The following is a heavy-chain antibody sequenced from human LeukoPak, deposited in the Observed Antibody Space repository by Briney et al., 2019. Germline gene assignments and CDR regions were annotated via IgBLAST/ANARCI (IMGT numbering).Heavy chain of an antibody. D-gene: IGHD5-18*01. CDR2: IYYSGST. CDR3: ARHYGGHSFGTTFDY. J-gene: IGHJ4*02. CDR1: GGSISTYY. Sequence: SETLSLTCTVSGGSISTYYWTWIRQPPGKGLEWIGYIYYSGSTDYSGTTNYNPSLKSRVTISVDTSKNQFSLKLSSVTAADTAIYYCARHYGGHSFGTTFDYWGQGILVTVSS. V-gene: IGHV4-59*08.